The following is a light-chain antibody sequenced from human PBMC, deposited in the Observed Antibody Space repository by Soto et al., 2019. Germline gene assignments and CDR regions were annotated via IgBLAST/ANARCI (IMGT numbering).Light chain of an antibody. V-gene: IGKV3-15*01. CDR1: QSVNSN. CDR3: QQYNNWWT. Sequence: EILMTQSPASLSVSPGEGATLSCRASQSVNSNLAWYQQKPGQAPRLLIYGASIRAPGIPARFSGSGSGTEFTLTISSLQSEDFAVYYCQQYNNWWTFGQGTKVEIK. CDR2: GAS. J-gene: IGKJ1*01.